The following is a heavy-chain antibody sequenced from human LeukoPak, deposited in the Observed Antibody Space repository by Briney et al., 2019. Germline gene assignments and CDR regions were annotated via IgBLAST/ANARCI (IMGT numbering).Heavy chain of an antibody. V-gene: IGHV3-23*01. CDR3: AKVMPGYGDYGYYYYYGMDV. CDR1: GFTFSSYA. J-gene: IGHJ6*02. D-gene: IGHD4-17*01. CDR2: ISGSGGST. Sequence: GGSLRLSCAASGFTFSSYAMSWVRQAPGKGLEWVSAISGSGGSTYYADSVKGRFTISRDNSKNTLYLQMNSLRAEDTAVYYCAKVMPGYGDYGYYYYYGMDVWGQGTTVTVSS.